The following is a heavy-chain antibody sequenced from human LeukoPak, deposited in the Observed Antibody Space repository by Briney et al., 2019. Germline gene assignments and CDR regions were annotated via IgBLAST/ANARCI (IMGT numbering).Heavy chain of an antibody. V-gene: IGHV3-30*03. CDR3: ARDRTAMATELFDY. CDR2: ISYDGSNK. CDR1: GFTFSSYG. Sequence: GGSLRLSCAASGFTFSSYGIHWVRQAPGKGLEWVAVISYDGSNKYYADSVTGRFTISRDNSKNTLYLQMNSLRAEDTAVYYCARDRTAMATELFDYWGQGTLVTVSS. J-gene: IGHJ4*02. D-gene: IGHD5-18*01.